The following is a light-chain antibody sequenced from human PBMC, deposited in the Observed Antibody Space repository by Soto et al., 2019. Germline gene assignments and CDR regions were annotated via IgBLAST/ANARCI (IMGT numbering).Light chain of an antibody. V-gene: IGKV3-15*01. CDR3: QQYNNWPPST. J-gene: IGKJ1*01. Sequence: EIVMTQSPATLSVSPGERATLSCRASQSVSSNLAWYKQKPGQAPRHLIYGASTRATGIPARFRGSGSRTDFTLTLSSLQSEDFAVYYCQQYNNWPPSTFGQGTKVEIK. CDR2: GAS. CDR1: QSVSSN.